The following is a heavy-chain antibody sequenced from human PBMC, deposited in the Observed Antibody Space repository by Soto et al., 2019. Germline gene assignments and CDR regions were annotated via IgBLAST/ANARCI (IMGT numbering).Heavy chain of an antibody. CDR2: IYSGGST. CDR1: GLTVSTNS. Sequence: GGSLRLSCVVSGLTVSTNSMNWVRQAPGKGLEWVSIIYSGGSTYYADSVKGRFTISRDTSRNTLYLQMSSLRVEDTAVYYCARDTTLFSFGYQRGNYFDYWGQGALVTVSS. CDR3: ARDTTLFSFGYQRGNYFDY. D-gene: IGHD3-22*01. V-gene: IGHV3-66*01. J-gene: IGHJ4*02.